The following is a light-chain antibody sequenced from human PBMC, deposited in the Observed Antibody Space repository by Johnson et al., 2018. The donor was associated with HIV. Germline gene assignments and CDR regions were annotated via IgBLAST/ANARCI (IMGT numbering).Light chain of an antibody. V-gene: IGLV1-44*01. CDR3: AAWDDSLNGFYV. J-gene: IGLJ1*01. Sequence: QSALTQPPSASQTPGQRVTISCSGSSSNIGSNTVNWYQQLPGTAPKLLIYDNNQRPSGVPDRFSGSKSGTSASLAISGLQSEAEADYYCAAWDDSLNGFYVFGTGTKVTVL. CDR2: DNN. CDR1: SSNIGSNT.